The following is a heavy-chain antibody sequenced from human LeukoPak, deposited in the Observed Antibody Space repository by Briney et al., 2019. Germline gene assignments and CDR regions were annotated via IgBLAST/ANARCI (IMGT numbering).Heavy chain of an antibody. CDR2: ISGSGGST. CDR3: ARRPGLERYYCDY. CDR1: GFTFSSYA. D-gene: IGHD1-1*01. V-gene: IGHV3-23*01. J-gene: IGHJ4*02. Sequence: GGSLRLSRAASGFTFSSYAMSWVRHAPGKGLQWVSTISGSGGSTYYADSVKGRFTISRDNSKNTLYLQMNSLRAEDTAVYYCARRPGLERYYCDYWGQGTLVTVSS.